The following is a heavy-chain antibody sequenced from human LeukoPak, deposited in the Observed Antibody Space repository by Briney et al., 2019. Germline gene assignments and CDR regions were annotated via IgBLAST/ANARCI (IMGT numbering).Heavy chain of an antibody. CDR1: GYTFTGYY. J-gene: IGHJ4*02. D-gene: IGHD5-18*01. Sequence: ASVKVSCKASGYTFTGYYMHWVRQAPGQGLEWMGWINPNSGGTNYAQRFQGWVTMTRDTSISTAYMELSRLRSDDTAVYYCARAWDTAMSSDYWGQGTLVTVSS. V-gene: IGHV1-2*04. CDR2: INPNSGGT. CDR3: ARAWDTAMSSDY.